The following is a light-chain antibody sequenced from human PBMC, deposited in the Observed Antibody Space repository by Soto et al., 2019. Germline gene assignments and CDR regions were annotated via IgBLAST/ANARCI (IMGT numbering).Light chain of an antibody. J-gene: IGLJ3*02. Sequence: QAVVTQSPSASASLGASVKLTCTLSSGYSTYAIAWHQQQSEKGPGFLMKINYDGTHSKGDGFFARFSGSSSGAERHLTISSLQSDDEADYYCQSLGTGIQVFGGGTKLTVL. V-gene: IGLV4-69*01. CDR2: INYDGTH. CDR3: QSLGTGIQV. CDR1: SGYSTYA.